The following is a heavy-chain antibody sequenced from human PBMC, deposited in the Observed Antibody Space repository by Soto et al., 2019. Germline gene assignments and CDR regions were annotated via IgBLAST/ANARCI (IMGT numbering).Heavy chain of an antibody. Sequence: PGGSLRLSCAASGFTFSSYAMHLVRQAPGKGLEWVAVISYDGSNKYYADSVKGRFTISRDNSKNTLYLQMNSLRAEDTAVYYCARVGGYDYGNWFDPWGQGTLVTVSS. CDR1: GFTFSSYA. CDR2: ISYDGSNK. CDR3: ARVGGYDYGNWFDP. J-gene: IGHJ5*02. V-gene: IGHV3-30-3*01. D-gene: IGHD5-12*01.